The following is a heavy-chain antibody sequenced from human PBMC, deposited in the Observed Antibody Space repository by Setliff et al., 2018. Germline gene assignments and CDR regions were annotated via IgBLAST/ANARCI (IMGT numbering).Heavy chain of an antibody. CDR1: GYTFTSYG. Sequence: ASVKVSCKASGYTFTSYGFSWVRQAPGQGLEWMGWISVYNGKTKYAQKFQGRVTMTTDTSTRTAYMELSSLRSEDTAVYYCNYNFWSGYYLDYWGQGTLVTVSS. D-gene: IGHD3-3*01. V-gene: IGHV1-18*01. CDR3: NYNFWSGYYLDY. J-gene: IGHJ4*02. CDR2: ISVYNGKT.